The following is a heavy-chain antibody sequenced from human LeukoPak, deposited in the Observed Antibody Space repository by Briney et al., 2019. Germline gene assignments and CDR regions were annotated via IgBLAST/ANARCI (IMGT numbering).Heavy chain of an antibody. CDR2: IIPIFGTA. J-gene: IGHJ5*02. Sequence: GASVKVSCKASGGTFSSYAISWMRQAPGQGLEWMGGIIPIFGTANYAQKFQGRVTITTDESTSTAYMELSSLRSEDTAVYYCARTYTITMVRGFDPWGQGTLVTVSS. V-gene: IGHV1-69*05. CDR1: GGTFSSYA. CDR3: ARTYTITMVRGFDP. D-gene: IGHD3-10*01.